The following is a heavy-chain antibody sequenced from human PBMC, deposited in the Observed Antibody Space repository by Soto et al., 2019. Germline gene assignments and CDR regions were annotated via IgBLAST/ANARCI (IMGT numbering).Heavy chain of an antibody. CDR3: AKNAYSSGWAPYGDAFDI. Sequence: QVQLVESGGGVVQPGRSLRLSCAASGFTFSSYGMHWVRQAPGKGLEWVAVISYDGSNKYYADSVKGRFTISRDNSKNTLYLQMNSLRAEDTAVYYCAKNAYSSGWAPYGDAFDIWGQGTMVTVSS. D-gene: IGHD6-19*01. J-gene: IGHJ3*02. CDR1: GFTFSSYG. CDR2: ISYDGSNK. V-gene: IGHV3-30*18.